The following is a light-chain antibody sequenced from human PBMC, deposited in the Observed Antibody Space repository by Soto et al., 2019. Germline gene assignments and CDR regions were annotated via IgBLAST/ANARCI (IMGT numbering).Light chain of an antibody. CDR3: QAYVTSVGGVV. J-gene: IGLJ3*02. CDR1: TYNLGADYD. CDR2: GNT. Sequence: QSVLTQPSSVSGAPGQRVTISCAGSTYNLGADYDVHWYQQLPGTAPKLLIYGNTKRPSGVPARFSGFKSGTSASLAITGLQAEDEADYYCQAYVTSVGGVVFGGGTKLTVL. V-gene: IGLV1-40*01.